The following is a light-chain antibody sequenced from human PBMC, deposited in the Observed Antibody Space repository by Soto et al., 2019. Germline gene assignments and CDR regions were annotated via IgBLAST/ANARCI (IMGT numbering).Light chain of an antibody. CDR1: TGAVTSGRY. Sequence: QAVVTQEPSLTVSPGGTVTLTCGSSTGAVTSGRYPYWFQQKPGQAPRTLIYDTSNKHTWTPVRFSGSLLGGKAALTLSGAQPEDEADSYCMLSRGADRIFGGGTKLTVL. V-gene: IGLV7-46*01. CDR2: DTS. J-gene: IGLJ2*01. CDR3: MLSRGADRI.